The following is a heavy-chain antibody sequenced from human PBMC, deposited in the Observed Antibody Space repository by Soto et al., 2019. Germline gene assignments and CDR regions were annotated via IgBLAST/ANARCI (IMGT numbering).Heavy chain of an antibody. D-gene: IGHD6-19*01. J-gene: IGHJ4*02. CDR3: AKGYSSGWYDYFDY. CDR2: VSGNGGSA. V-gene: IGHV3-23*01. Sequence: EVQFLESGGGLVKPGGSLRLSCAASGFTFSSYAMSWVRQAPGKGLEWVSAVSGNGGSANYADSVKGRFTISRDNSKNTVYLQMHSLRAEDTAVYYCAKGYSSGWYDYFDYWGQGTLVTVSS. CDR1: GFTFSSYA.